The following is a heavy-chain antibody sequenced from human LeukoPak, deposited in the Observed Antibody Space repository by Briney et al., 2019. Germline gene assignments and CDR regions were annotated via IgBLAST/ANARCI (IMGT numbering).Heavy chain of an antibody. D-gene: IGHD2-15*01. CDR3: AKLAPPLQDPYYFDY. J-gene: IGHJ4*02. V-gene: IGHV3-48*01. CDR2: ISSSSSTI. Sequence: PGGSLRLSCAATGFTFSSYSMNWVRQAPGKGLEWVSYISSSSSTIYYADSVKGRFTISRDNSKNTLYLQMNSLRAEDTAIYYCAKLAPPLQDPYYFDYWGQGTLVTVSS. CDR1: GFTFSSYS.